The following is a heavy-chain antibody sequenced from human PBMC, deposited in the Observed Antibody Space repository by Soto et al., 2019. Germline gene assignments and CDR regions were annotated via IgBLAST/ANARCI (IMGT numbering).Heavy chain of an antibody. J-gene: IGHJ3*02. CDR1: GASITSGGYY. CDR2: IYYSGTT. V-gene: IGHV4-31*03. CDR3: ARATLVGANFDAFDI. D-gene: IGHD1-26*01. Sequence: QVQLQESGPGLVNPSQTLSLTCTFSGASITSGGYYWTWIRQHPGKGLEWIGYIYYSGTTYYNPSLKRRVTISVETSKNQFSLKLSSVTAADTAVYYCARATLVGANFDAFDIWGRGTMVTVSS.